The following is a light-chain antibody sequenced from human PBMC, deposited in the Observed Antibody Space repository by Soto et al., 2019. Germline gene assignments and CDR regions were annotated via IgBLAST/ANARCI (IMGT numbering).Light chain of an antibody. J-gene: IGKJ3*01. CDR3: QHRSNWPPFT. CDR2: DAS. V-gene: IGKV3-11*01. CDR1: QSVNSY. Sequence: EIVLTQAPATLSLSPGERATLSCRASQSVNSYLAWYQQKPGQAPRLLIYDASNRATGIPARFSGSGSGTDFTLTISSLEPEDLAVYYCQHRSNWPPFTFGPGTKVDI.